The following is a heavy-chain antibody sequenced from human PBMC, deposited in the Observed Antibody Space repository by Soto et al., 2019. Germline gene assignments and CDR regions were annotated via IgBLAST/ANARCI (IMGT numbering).Heavy chain of an antibody. V-gene: IGHV1-46*01. CDR3: ARDLRFRGFYGMDV. Sequence: ASVKVSCKASGYTFTSYYIHWVRQAPGQGLEWMGIINPNDGGTTFARKFQVRVTMTRDTSTSTVYMELSSLISEDTAVYYCARDLRFRGFYGMDVWGQGTTVTVSS. CDR1: GYTFTSYY. J-gene: IGHJ6*02. D-gene: IGHD3-10*01. CDR2: INPNDGGT.